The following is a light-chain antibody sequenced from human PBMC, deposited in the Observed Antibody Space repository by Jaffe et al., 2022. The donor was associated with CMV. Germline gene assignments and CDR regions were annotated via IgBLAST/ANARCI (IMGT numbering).Light chain of an antibody. CDR1: RSVSPQ. CDR3: QHYLSYPFT. V-gene: IGKV1-5*03. CDR2: KAS. Sequence: DIQMTQSPSTLSASVGDRVIITCRASRSVSPQLAWFQQKPGKAPRLLIYKASNLETGVPSRFSGGGSGTEFTLTISSLQPDDFATYYCQHYLSYPFTFGPGTKVDIK. J-gene: IGKJ3*01.